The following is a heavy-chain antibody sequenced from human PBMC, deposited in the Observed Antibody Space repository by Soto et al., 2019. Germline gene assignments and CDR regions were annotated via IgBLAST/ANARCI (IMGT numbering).Heavy chain of an antibody. CDR2: INQDGTEI. V-gene: IGHV3-7*01. D-gene: IGHD4-17*01. CDR3: ARAVGASTSY. Sequence: EVQLVESGGGLVQPGGSLRLSCVASGFTFSSYWMHWVRQAPGKGLEWVANINQDGTEIYYVDSVRGRFTISRDNAKNSLYLQVNGLRVEDTAVYYCARAVGASTSYWGQGTVVTVSS. J-gene: IGHJ4*02. CDR1: GFTFSSYW.